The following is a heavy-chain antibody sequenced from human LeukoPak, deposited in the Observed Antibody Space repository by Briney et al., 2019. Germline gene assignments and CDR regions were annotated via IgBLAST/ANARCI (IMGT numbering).Heavy chain of an antibody. CDR3: ARVGDYSSGPFSYFDY. V-gene: IGHV3-30-3*01. CDR2: ISYDGSNE. CDR1: GFTFSRYA. D-gene: IGHD3-10*01. Sequence: PGGSLRLSCAASGFTFSRYAMHWVRLAPGKGLEWVAVISYDGSNEYYADSVKGRFTISRDSSENTLYLQMNSLRVEDTAVYYCARVGDYSSGPFSYFDYWGQGTLVTVSS. J-gene: IGHJ4*02.